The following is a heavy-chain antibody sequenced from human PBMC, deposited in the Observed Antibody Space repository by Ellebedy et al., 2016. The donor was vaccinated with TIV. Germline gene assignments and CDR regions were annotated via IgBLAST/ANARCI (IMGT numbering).Heavy chain of an antibody. CDR3: ATAIGVAGRTDY. J-gene: IGHJ4*02. D-gene: IGHD6-19*01. CDR2: ISGSSSHI. CDR1: GISFSTYS. V-gene: IGHV3-21*01. Sequence: GESLKISCAASGISFSTYSMNWVRQAPGKGLEWVSSISGSSSHIYYADSVKGRFTISRDNAKNSLSLQMNSLRAEDTAVYYCATAIGVAGRTDYWGQGSLVTVSS.